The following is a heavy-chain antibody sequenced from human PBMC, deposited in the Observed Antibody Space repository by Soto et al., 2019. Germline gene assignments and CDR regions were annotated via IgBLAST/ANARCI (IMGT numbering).Heavy chain of an antibody. V-gene: IGHV4-39*01. CDR1: GGSISSSSYY. J-gene: IGHJ5*02. Sequence: QLQLQESGPGLVKPSETLSLTCTVSGGSISSSSYYWGWIRQPPGKGLEWIGSIYYSGSTYYNPSLKSRVTISVDTSKNQFSLKLSSVTAADTAVYYCARRGYYDSTPRWFAPWGQGTLVTVSS. CDR3: ARRGYYDSTPRWFAP. CDR2: IYYSGST. D-gene: IGHD3-22*01.